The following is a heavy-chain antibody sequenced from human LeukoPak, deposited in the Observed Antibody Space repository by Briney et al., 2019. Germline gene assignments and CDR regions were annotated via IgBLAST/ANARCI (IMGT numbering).Heavy chain of an antibody. D-gene: IGHD6-19*01. V-gene: IGHV3-66*01. CDR2: IHSDGST. CDR1: GFTFNRYN. CDR3: TRGKISSGWYVFDY. J-gene: IGHJ4*02. Sequence: GGSLRLSCAASGFTFNRYNMNWVRRAPGKGLEWVSIIHSDGSTYYADSVKGRLTIARDNSQNTVSLQMDSLRAEDTALYFCTRGKISSGWYVFDYWGQGTLVTVSS.